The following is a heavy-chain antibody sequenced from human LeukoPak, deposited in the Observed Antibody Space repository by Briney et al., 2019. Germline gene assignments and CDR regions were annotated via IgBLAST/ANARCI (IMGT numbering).Heavy chain of an antibody. CDR3: ARENYYDSSGYYYDS. CDR2: ISAYNGNT. J-gene: IGHJ3*01. V-gene: IGHV1-18*01. Sequence: ASVKVSCKASGYTFTSYGISWVRQAPGQGLEWMGWISAYNGNTNYAQKLQGRVTMTTDTSTSTAYMELRSLRSDDTAVYYCARENYYDSSGYYYDSWGQGTMVTVSS. CDR1: GYTFTSYG. D-gene: IGHD3-22*01.